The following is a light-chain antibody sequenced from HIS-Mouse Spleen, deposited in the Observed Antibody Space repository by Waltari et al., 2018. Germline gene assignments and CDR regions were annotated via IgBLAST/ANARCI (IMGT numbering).Light chain of an antibody. CDR2: EGS. J-gene: IGLJ2*01. CDR1: SSDVGSYNL. V-gene: IGLV2-23*01. Sequence: QSALTQPASVSGSPGQSITISCTGTSSDVGSYNLVSWYQQPPGKAPTLMLYEGSKRPSGVSNRFSGSKSGNTASLTISGLQAEDEADYYCCSYAGSSTVVFGGGTKLTVL. CDR3: CSYAGSSTVV.